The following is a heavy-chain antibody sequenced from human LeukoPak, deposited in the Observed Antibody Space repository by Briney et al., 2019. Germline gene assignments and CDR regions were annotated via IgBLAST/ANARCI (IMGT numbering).Heavy chain of an antibody. CDR3: AKGKAAAGDFDY. V-gene: IGHV3-30*02. Sequence: PGGSLRLSCAASGFTFNEYGMHWVRQAPGKGLEWVAFIRYDGSNKYYADSVKGRFTISRDNSKNTLYLQMNSLRAEDTAVYYCAKGKAAAGDFDYWGQGTLVTVSS. CDR2: IRYDGSNK. J-gene: IGHJ4*02. CDR1: GFTFNEYG. D-gene: IGHD6-13*01.